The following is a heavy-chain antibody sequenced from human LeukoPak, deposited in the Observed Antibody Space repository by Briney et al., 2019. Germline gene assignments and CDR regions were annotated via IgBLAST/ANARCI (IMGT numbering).Heavy chain of an antibody. J-gene: IGHJ4*02. V-gene: IGHV3-23*01. CDR1: GFTFSSYA. Sequence: GGSLRLSCAASGFTFSSYAMSWVRQAPGKGLEWVSAISGSGGSTYYADSVKGRFTISRDDSKNMLYLQMNSLKTEDTAVYYCTTEWRGNSPPGYWGRGTLLTVSS. CDR2: ISGSGGST. D-gene: IGHD4-23*01. CDR3: TTEWRGNSPPGY.